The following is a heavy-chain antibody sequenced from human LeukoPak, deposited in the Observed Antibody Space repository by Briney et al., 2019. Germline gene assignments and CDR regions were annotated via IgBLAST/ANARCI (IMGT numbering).Heavy chain of an antibody. CDR1: GFTFDDYT. D-gene: IGHD3-22*01. CDR3: AKDQENTMIVVEYGMDV. J-gene: IGHJ6*02. Sequence: GGSLRLSCAASGFTFDDYTMHWVRQAPGKGLEWVSLISWDGGSTYYADSVKGRFTISRDNSKNTLYLQMNSLRAEDTAVYYCAKDQENTMIVVEYGMDVWGQGTTVTVSS. CDR2: ISWDGGST. V-gene: IGHV3-43*01.